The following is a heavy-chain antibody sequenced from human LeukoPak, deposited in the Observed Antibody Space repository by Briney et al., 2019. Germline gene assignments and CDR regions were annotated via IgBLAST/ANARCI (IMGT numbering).Heavy chain of an antibody. V-gene: IGHV4-4*07. D-gene: IGHD3-9*01. CDR1: GGSISSYY. CDR3: AREGRDILTGYYSGTWFDP. CDR2: IYTSGST. J-gene: IGHJ5*02. Sequence: SETLSLTCTVSGGSISSYYWSWIRQPAGKGLEWIGRIYTSGSTNYNPSLKSRVTMSVDTSKNQFSLKLSSVTAADTAVYYCAREGRDILTGYYSGTWFDPWGQGTLVTVTS.